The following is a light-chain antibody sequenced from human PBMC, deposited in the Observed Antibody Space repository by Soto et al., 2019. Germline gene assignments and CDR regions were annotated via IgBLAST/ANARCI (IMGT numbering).Light chain of an antibody. CDR1: QSVSSSY. J-gene: IGKJ3*01. V-gene: IGKV3-20*01. Sequence: EIVLTQSPGTLSLSPGERATLSCRASQSVSSSYLDWYQQRPGQAPRLLIYGASNRATGIPERFSGSGSEQDFTLTIDRLEPEDFAVYYCQQYGSSPFTFGPGTKVEIK. CDR3: QQYGSSPFT. CDR2: GAS.